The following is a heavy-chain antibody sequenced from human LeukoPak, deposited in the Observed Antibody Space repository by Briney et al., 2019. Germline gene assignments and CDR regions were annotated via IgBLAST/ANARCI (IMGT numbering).Heavy chain of an antibody. V-gene: IGHV3-21*01. D-gene: IGHD1-26*01. CDR3: ARGEWELLGFDY. J-gene: IGHJ4*02. Sequence: PGGSLRLSCAASGFTFSSYSMNWVRQAPGKGLEWVSSISSSSSYIYYADSVKGRFTISRDNAKNSLYLQMNSLRAGDTAVYYCARGEWELLGFDYWGQGTLVTVSS. CDR2: ISSSSSYI. CDR1: GFTFSSYS.